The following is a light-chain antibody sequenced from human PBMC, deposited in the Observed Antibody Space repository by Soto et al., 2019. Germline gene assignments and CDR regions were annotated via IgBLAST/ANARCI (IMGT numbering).Light chain of an antibody. CDR1: QSVSTH. V-gene: IGKV3-15*01. J-gene: IGKJ2*01. CDR3: LQYHDWPVYT. Sequence: EVVMTQSPVNLSVSPGERATLSCRASQSVSTHLAWYQQKPGQAPKLLIYAASTRVTGISARFSGSGSGTEFSLTISSLQSEDFGIYYCLQYHDWPVYTFGQGTNVEVK. CDR2: AAS.